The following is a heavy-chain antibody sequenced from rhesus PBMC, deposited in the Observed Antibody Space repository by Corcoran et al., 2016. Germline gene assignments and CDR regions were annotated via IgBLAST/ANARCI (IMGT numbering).Heavy chain of an antibody. CDR3: AKDMFSGSFSGLDS. CDR2: INTNVIST. D-gene: IGHD3-16*01. Sequence: EVQLVESGGGLLQPGGSLRLSCTASGLTFSLYYMYWVRQAPGKGLGGVPGINTNVISTWYTDSLKGRFTISKENAKNTLYLQLDSLIAEDTAVYYCAKDMFSGSFSGLDSWGQGVVVTVAS. J-gene: IGHJ6*01. CDR1: GLTFSLYY. V-gene: IGHV3-8*01.